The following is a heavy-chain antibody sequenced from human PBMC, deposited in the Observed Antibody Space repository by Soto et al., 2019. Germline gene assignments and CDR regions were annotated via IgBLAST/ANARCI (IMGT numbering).Heavy chain of an antibody. Sequence: QVQLQQWGAGLLKPSETLSLTCGVYGGSFSGHYWSWIRQPPGKGLEWIGEINHSGSTNYNPSLKSRVTITVDTSKRQRSLKLTSVTAADTAVYYCARGGGSGWYIDYWGQGTLVTVSS. CDR1: GGSFSGHY. V-gene: IGHV4-34*02. D-gene: IGHD6-19*01. CDR2: INHSGST. CDR3: ARGGGSGWYIDY. J-gene: IGHJ4*02.